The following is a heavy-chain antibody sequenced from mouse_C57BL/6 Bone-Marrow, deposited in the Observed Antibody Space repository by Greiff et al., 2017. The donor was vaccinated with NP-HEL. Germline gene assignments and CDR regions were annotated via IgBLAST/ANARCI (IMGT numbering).Heavy chain of an antibody. CDR1: GFTFSSYA. V-gene: IGHV5-4*01. D-gene: IGHD4-1*01. CDR3: ARPWDFAY. J-gene: IGHJ3*01. Sequence: EVQLVESGGGLVKPGGSLKLSCAASGFTFSSYAMSWVRQTPEKRLEWVATISDGGSYTYYPDNVKGRFTISRDKAKNNLYLQMSHLKAEDTAMYYCARPWDFAYWGQGTLVTVSA. CDR2: ISDGGSYT.